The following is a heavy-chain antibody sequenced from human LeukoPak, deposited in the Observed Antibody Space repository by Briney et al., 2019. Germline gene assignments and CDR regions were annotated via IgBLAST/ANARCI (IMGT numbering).Heavy chain of an antibody. V-gene: IGHV3-21*01. Sequence: PGGSLGLSCAASGFTFSSYSMNWVRQAPGKGLEWVSSISSSSSYIYYADSVKGRFTISRDNAKNSLYLQMNSLRAEDTAVYYCARDLATVRGRGVGYWGQGTLVTVSS. CDR1: GFTFSSYS. CDR2: ISSSSSYI. CDR3: ARDLATVRGRGVGY. J-gene: IGHJ4*02. D-gene: IGHD4-17*01.